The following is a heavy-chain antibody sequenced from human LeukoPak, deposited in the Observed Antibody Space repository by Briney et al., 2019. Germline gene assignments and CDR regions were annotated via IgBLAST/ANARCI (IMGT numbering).Heavy chain of an antibody. CDR2: IYYSGST. D-gene: IGHD3-9*01. Sequence: PSETLSLTCTVSGGSISSSSYYWGWIRQPPGKGLEWIVSIYYSGSTYYNPSLKSRVPISVHTSKNQFSLKLSSVTAADTAVYYCARHPTSYDILTGYYLDAFDIWGQGTMVTVSS. CDR1: GGSISSSSYY. V-gene: IGHV4-39*01. CDR3: ARHPTSYDILTGYYLDAFDI. J-gene: IGHJ3*02.